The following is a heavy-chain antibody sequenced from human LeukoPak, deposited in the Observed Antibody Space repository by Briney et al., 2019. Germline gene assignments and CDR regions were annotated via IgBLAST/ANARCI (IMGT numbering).Heavy chain of an antibody. Sequence: LRLSCAASGFTFSNYAMSWVRQPPGKGLEWIGYIYYSGSTYYNPSLKSRVTISLDTSKNQFSLKLSSVTAADAAVYYCASRTYYYGSETYYGGGFFDYWGQGTLVTVSS. CDR2: IYYSGST. J-gene: IGHJ4*02. V-gene: IGHV4-30-4*08. CDR1: GFTFSNYA. D-gene: IGHD3-10*01. CDR3: ASRTYYYGSETYYGGGFFDY.